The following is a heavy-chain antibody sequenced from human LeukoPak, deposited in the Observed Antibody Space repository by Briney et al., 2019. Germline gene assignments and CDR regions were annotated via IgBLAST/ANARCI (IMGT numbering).Heavy chain of an antibody. CDR3: ARGEVTLDY. D-gene: IGHD3-10*01. Sequence: SETLSLTCTVSGGSISSYYWSWIRQPPGKGLEWIGYIYYSGSTNYNPSLKSRVTISVDTSKNQFSLKLSSVTAADTAVYYCARGEVTLDYWGQGTLVTASS. CDR2: IYYSGST. V-gene: IGHV4-59*08. CDR1: GGSISSYY. J-gene: IGHJ4*02.